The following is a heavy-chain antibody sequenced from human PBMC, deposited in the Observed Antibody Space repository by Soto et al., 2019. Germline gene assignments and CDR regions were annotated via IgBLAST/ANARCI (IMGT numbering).Heavy chain of an antibody. V-gene: IGHV1-3*01. CDR1: GYTFTSYA. D-gene: IGHD3-10*01. CDR3: ARHWFGELLSNYYYGMDV. CDR2: INAGNGNT. J-gene: IGHJ6*02. Sequence: GASVKVSCKASGYTFTSYAMHWVRQAPGQRLEWMGWINAGNGNTKYSQKIQGRVTITRDTSASTFYIELSSLSSEDTALYFCARHWFGELLSNYYYGMDVWGQGTTVTVSS.